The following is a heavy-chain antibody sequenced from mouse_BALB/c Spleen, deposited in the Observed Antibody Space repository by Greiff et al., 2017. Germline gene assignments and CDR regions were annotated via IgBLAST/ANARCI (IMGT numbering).Heavy chain of an antibody. D-gene: IGHD2-4*01. CDR2: INPSNGRT. J-gene: IGHJ4*01. CDR1: GYTFTSYW. V-gene: IGHV1S81*02. CDR3: ARRGYDYDGDAMDD. Sequence: VQLQQPGAELVKPGASVKLSCKASGYTFTSYWMHWVKQRPGQGLEWIGEINPSNGRTNYNEKFKSKATLTVDKSSSTAYMQLSSLTSEDSAVYYCARRGYDYDGDAMDDWGQGTSVTVSS.